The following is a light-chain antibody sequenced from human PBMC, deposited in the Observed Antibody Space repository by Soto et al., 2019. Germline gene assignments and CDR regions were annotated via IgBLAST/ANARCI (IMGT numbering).Light chain of an antibody. Sequence: EIVLTQSPATLSLSPGERDTLSCRASQRISSHLDWYQQKLGQAPRLLIYDASNRATGIPARFSGSGSGTDFTLTISSLEPEDFAVYYCQQRPNWPLTFGGGTRVEIK. CDR1: QRISSH. J-gene: IGKJ4*01. CDR2: DAS. CDR3: QQRPNWPLT. V-gene: IGKV3-11*01.